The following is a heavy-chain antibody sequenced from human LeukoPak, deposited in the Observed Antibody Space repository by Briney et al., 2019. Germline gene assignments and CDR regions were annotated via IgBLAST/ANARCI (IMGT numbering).Heavy chain of an antibody. J-gene: IGHJ3*01. CDR1: GFSLSTSGMR. D-gene: IGHD2-8*01. V-gene: IGHV2-70*04. CDR2: IDWDDDK. Sequence: ESGPTLVNPTQTLTLTCTFSGFSLSTSGMRVSWIRQPPGKALEWLARIDWDDDKFYSTSLKTRLTISKDTSKNQVVLIMTDMDLVDTATYYCARTAPGLNVDVWGQGTMVTVSS. CDR3: ARTAPGLNVDV.